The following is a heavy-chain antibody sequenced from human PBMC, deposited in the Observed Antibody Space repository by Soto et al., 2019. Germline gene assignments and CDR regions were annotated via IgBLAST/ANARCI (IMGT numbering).Heavy chain of an antibody. CDR3: ASDAKYYDILTGYSL. D-gene: IGHD3-9*01. J-gene: IGHJ4*02. CDR2: IYYSGST. CDR1: GGSISSYY. Sequence: SETLSLTCTVSGGSISSYYWSWIRQPPGKGLEWIGYIYYSGSTNYNPSLKSRVTISVDTSKNQFSLKLSSVTAADTAVYYCASDAKYYDILTGYSLRGQRTLVTGSS. V-gene: IGHV4-59*01.